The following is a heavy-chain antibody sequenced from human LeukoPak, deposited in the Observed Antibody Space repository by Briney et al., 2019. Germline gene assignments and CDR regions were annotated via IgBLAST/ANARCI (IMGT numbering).Heavy chain of an antibody. CDR3: ARIYPLYHFDY. CDR2: ITSDGTII. V-gene: IGHV3-74*03. Sequence: GGSLRLSCAASGFSFSTTWMHWVRQPPGQGLVWVARITSDGTIISYAESVKGRFTISRDNAKNSLYLQMNSLRTEDTAVYYCARIYPLYHFDYWGQGTLVTVSS. D-gene: IGHD2-2*02. J-gene: IGHJ4*02. CDR1: GFSFSTTW.